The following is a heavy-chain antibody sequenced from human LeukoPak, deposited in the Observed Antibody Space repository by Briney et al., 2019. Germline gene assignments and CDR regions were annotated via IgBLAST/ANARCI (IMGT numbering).Heavy chain of an antibody. CDR3: ARGKVAGKFSQNFDY. Sequence: GGSLRLSCAASGFTFSSYSMNWVRQAPGKGLEWVSSISSSSSYIYYADSVKGRFTISRDNAKNSLYLQMNSLRAEDTAVYYCARGKVAGKFSQNFDYWGQGTLVTVSS. V-gene: IGHV3-21*01. CDR1: GFTFSSYS. J-gene: IGHJ4*02. CDR2: ISSSSSYI. D-gene: IGHD6-19*01.